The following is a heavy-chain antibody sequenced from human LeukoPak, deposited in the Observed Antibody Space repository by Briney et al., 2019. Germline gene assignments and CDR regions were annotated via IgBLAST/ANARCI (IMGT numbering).Heavy chain of an antibody. Sequence: SETLSLTCTVSGGSISSSSYYWGWIRQPPGKGLEWIGSIYYSGSTYYNPSLKSRVTISVDTSKNQFSLKLSSVTAADTAVYYCARHMAITMVRGVILWFDPWGQGTLVTVSS. CDR1: GGSISSSSYY. D-gene: IGHD3-10*01. J-gene: IGHJ5*02. CDR2: IYYSGST. V-gene: IGHV4-39*01. CDR3: ARHMAITMVRGVILWFDP.